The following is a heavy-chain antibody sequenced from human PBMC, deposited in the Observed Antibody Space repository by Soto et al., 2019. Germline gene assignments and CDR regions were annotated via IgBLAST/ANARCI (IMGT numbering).Heavy chain of an antibody. Sequence: GGSLRLSCAASVFTFSSYEMNWVRQAPGKGLEWVSYISSSGSTIYYADSVKGRFTISRDNAKNSLYLQMNSLRAEDTAVYYCARDAYLTDYWYFDLWGRGTLVTVSS. V-gene: IGHV3-48*03. CDR2: ISSSGSTI. CDR3: ARDAYLTDYWYFDL. CDR1: VFTFSSYE. J-gene: IGHJ2*01. D-gene: IGHD1-20*01.